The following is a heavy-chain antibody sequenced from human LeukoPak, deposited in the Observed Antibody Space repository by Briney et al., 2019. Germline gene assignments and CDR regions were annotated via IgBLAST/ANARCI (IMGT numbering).Heavy chain of an antibody. J-gene: IGHJ4*02. CDR3: ARVRKDDSVDYFDY. CDR1: GDSISNNS. D-gene: IGHD3-3*01. Sequence: SETLSLTCTVSGDSISNNSWSWIRQPPGKGLEWIGCIYTSGSTNYNPSLKSRVTISVDTSKNQFSLKLSSVTAADTAVYYCARVRKDDSVDYFDYWGQGTLVTVSS. V-gene: IGHV4-4*08. CDR2: IYTSGST.